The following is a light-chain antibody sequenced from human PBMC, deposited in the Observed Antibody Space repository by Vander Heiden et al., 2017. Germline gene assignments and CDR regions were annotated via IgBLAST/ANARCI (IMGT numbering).Light chain of an antibody. Sequence: QSALTQPPSVSGSPGQSITISCTGSSSDVGTYNLVSWFQQHPGKAPKLMIYEVDKRPSGVSNRFSGSKSGNTASLTISGLQAEDESDDYCCSYAGTITYVFGTGTKVTVL. J-gene: IGLJ1*01. CDR3: CSYAGTITYV. CDR2: EVD. V-gene: IGLV2-23*02. CDR1: SSDVGTYNL.